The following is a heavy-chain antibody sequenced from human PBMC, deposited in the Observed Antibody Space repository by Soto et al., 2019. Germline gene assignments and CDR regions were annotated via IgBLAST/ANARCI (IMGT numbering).Heavy chain of an antibody. CDR3: ARGGFGWYSYYYYGMDV. V-gene: IGHV1-2*04. Sequence: ASVKVSCKASGYTFTGYYMHWARQAPGQGLEWMGWINPNGGGTNYAQKFQGWVTMTRDTSISTAYMELSRLRSDDTAVYYCARGGFGWYSYYYYGMDVWGQGTTVTVSS. D-gene: IGHD6-19*01. J-gene: IGHJ6*02. CDR2: INPNGGGT. CDR1: GYTFTGYY.